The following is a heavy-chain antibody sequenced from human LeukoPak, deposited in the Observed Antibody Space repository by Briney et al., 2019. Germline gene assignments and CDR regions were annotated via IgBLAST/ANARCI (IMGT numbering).Heavy chain of an antibody. CDR1: GASISTYY. CDR2: IFASGSA. Sequence: SETLCLTCSVSGASISTYYWSWIRQPAGKGLEYIGRIFASGSASYNIALKSRVTMSIDTSPQQFSLRLKSVTAADTALYYCARGVRETAINQFYYFDLWGQGSLVTVSS. D-gene: IGHD2-21*02. V-gene: IGHV4-4*07. CDR3: ARGVRETAINQFYYFDL. J-gene: IGHJ4*02.